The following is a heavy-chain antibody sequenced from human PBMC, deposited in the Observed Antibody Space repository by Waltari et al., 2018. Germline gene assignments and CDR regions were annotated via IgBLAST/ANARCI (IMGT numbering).Heavy chain of an antibody. V-gene: IGHV4-34*01. CDR2: INHSGST. Sequence: QVQLQQWGAGLLKPSETLSLTCAVYGGSFSGYYWSWIRQPPGKGLEWIGEINHSGSTNYNPSLKSRVTISVDTSKNQFSLKLSSVTAADTAVYYCARAPGRYYGSGRRLYYFDYWGQGTLVIVSS. CDR3: ARAPGRYYGSGRRLYYFDY. J-gene: IGHJ4*02. D-gene: IGHD3-10*01. CDR1: GGSFSGYY.